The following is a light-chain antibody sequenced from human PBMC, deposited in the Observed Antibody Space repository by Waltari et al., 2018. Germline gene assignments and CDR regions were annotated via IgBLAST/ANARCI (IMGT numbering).Light chain of an antibody. CDR3: QQYNSWPFT. Sequence: KVMTQSPATLSVSPGERATLSCRASQSVSNHLAWYQQRPGQAPRLRIYAASSRAAGVPARFSGSGSGTEFTLTIDSLQSEDFAVYFCQQYNSWPFTFGPGTQVDIK. J-gene: IGKJ3*01. CDR2: AAS. V-gene: IGKV3-15*01. CDR1: QSVSNH.